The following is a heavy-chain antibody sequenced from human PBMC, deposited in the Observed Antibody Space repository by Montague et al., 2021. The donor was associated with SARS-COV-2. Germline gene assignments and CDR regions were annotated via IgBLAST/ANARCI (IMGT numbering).Heavy chain of an antibody. CDR3: AKVAGSHATFGI. D-gene: IGHD6-19*01. CDR1: GYSISTGYY. CDR2: IYHSGGT. J-gene: IGHJ3*02. Sequence: SETLSLTCTVSGYSISTGYYWGWIRQPPGKGLEWIGTIYHSGGTYFNPSLKSRVTISVDTSKNQFSLNLSSVTAADTAVYYCAKVAGSHATFGIWCQGTMVTGSS. V-gene: IGHV4-38-2*02.